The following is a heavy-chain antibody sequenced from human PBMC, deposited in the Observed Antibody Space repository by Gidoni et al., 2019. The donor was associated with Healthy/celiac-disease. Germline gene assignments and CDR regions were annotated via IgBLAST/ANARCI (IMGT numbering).Heavy chain of an antibody. CDR3: ARDYDFWSGYYDYYYYGMDV. V-gene: IGHV3-30-3*01. Sequence: QVQLVESGGGVVQPGRSLSLSCAASGFTFISYAVHWVRQAPGKGLEWVAVISYDGSNKYYADSVKGRFTISRDNSKNTLYLQMNSLRAEDTAVYYCARDYDFWSGYYDYYYYGMDVWGQGTTVTVSS. D-gene: IGHD3-3*01. J-gene: IGHJ6*02. CDR1: GFTFISYA. CDR2: ISYDGSNK.